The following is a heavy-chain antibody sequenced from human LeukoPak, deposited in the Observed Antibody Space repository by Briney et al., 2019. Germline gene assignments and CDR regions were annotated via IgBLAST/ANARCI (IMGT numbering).Heavy chain of an antibody. Sequence: TGGSLRLSCAASGFTFSSYAMSWVRQAPGKGLEWVSAISGSGGSTYYADSVKGRFTISRDNSKNTLYLQMNSLRAEDTAVYYCAKAGYGDYQPTDYWGQGTLVTVSS. J-gene: IGHJ4*02. CDR1: GFTFSSYA. V-gene: IGHV3-23*01. CDR3: AKAGYGDYQPTDY. D-gene: IGHD4-17*01. CDR2: ISGSGGST.